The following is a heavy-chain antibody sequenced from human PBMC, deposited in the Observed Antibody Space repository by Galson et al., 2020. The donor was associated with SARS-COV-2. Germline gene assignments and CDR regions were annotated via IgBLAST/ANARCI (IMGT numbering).Heavy chain of an antibody. CDR3: ARDRPVAGLDY. CDR2: INWNGGST. CDR1: GFSIDEFG. D-gene: IGHD6-19*01. V-gene: IGHV3-20*04. J-gene: IGHJ4*02. Sequence: GGSMRLSCAVSGFSIDEFGMSWVSQAPGKGLEWVSGINWNGGSTGYAGSVQGRFIISRDNAKNSLYLQMSSLRVEDTALYYCARDRPVAGLDYWGQGTPVTVSS.